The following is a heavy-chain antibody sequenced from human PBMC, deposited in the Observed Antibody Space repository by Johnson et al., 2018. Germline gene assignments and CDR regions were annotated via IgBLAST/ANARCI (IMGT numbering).Heavy chain of an antibody. Sequence: QVQLVQSGAEVKRPGSSVRVSCRASGGTFSTYAISWVRQAPGQGLEWMGGIVPIFHRPDYAQNFQGRVSITADASTHPVHFELSTLRSADTAVYYCARGHDSGSYRLGNAVDIWGQGKLVTVSS. CDR3: ARGHDSGSYRLGNAVDI. V-gene: IGHV1-69*12. CDR2: IVPIFHRP. J-gene: IGHJ3*02. D-gene: IGHD3-22*01. CDR1: GGTFSTYA.